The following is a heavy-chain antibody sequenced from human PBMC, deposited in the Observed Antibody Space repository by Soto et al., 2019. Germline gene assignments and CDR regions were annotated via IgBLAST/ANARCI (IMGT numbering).Heavy chain of an antibody. J-gene: IGHJ6*02. V-gene: IGHV4-34*01. D-gene: IGHD4-17*01. CDR2: INHSGST. Sequence: TSETLSLTCAVYSGSFSGYYWSWIRQPPGKGLEWIGEINHSGSTNYNPSLKSRVTISVDTSKNQFSLKLSSVTAADTAVYYCARSHGDYYYYYGMDVWGQGTTVTVSS. CDR1: SGSFSGYY. CDR3: ARSHGDYYYYYGMDV.